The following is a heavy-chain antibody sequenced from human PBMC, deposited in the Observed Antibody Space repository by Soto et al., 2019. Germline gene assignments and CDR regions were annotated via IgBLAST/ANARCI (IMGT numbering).Heavy chain of an antibody. V-gene: IGHV3-30*18. Sequence: QVQLVESGGGVVQPGRSLRLSCAASGFTFSNYGMHWVRQAPGKGLEWVAVIAYDGSNKYYADSVQGRFTISRDNPKNTLYLQMNSLGAEDTAVYYCAQAGAGYAQPAFDYWGPGTLVTVSS. J-gene: IGHJ4*02. CDR2: IAYDGSNK. D-gene: IGHD2-2*01. CDR1: GFTFSNYG. CDR3: AQAGAGYAQPAFDY.